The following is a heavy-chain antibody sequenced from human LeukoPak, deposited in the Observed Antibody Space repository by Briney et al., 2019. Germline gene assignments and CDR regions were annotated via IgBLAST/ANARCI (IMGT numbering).Heavy chain of an antibody. Sequence: PGGSLRLSCAASGFTFSTYWMSWVRQAPGKGLEWVANIKQDGSEKYYVDSVKGRFTISRDNAKNSLYLQMNSLRAEDTAVYCCAAHAGSRSSSPFDCWGQGTLVTVS. D-gene: IGHD6-6*01. J-gene: IGHJ4*02. CDR1: GFTFSTYW. CDR3: AAHAGSRSSSPFDC. CDR2: IKQDGSEK. V-gene: IGHV3-7*01.